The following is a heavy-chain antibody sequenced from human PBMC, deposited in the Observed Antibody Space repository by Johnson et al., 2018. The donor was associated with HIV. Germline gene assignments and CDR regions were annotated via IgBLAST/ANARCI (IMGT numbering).Heavy chain of an antibody. D-gene: IGHD3-10*01. CDR1: GFTFSNAW. J-gene: IGHJ3*02. CDR3: TPDPGELLGWGDAFDI. Sequence: VQLVESGGGLVKPGGSLRLSCAASGFTFSNAWMSWVRQAPGKGLEWVGRIKSKTDGGTTDYAAPVKGRFTISRDESKNTLYLQMNSLKTEDTAVYYCTPDPGELLGWGDAFDIWGQGTMVTVSS. V-gene: IGHV3-15*01. CDR2: IKSKTDGGTT.